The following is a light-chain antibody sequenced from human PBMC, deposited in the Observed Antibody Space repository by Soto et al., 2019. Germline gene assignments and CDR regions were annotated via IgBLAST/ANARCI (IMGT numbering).Light chain of an antibody. J-gene: IGKJ2*01. CDR1: QSVSSW. V-gene: IGKV1-5*03. Sequence: DIPMTQSPSTLSGSVGDRVTITCRASQSVSSWLAWYQQKPGKAPKLLIYKASNLESGVPSRFSGSGSGTDFTLTISSLQPDDFATYYCQQYSYFPYTFGQGTKLEI. CDR3: QQYSYFPYT. CDR2: KAS.